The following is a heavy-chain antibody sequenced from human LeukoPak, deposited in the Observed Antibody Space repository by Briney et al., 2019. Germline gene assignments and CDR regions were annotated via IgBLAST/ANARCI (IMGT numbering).Heavy chain of an antibody. CDR2: ISGSGGST. CDR3: AKDRHYYGSGSYYTYFDY. Sequence: HPGRSLRLSCAASGFTFSSYAMSWVRQAPGKGLEWVSLISGSGGSTYNADSVKGRFTISRDNSKNTLYLQMNSLRAEDTAVYYCAKDRHYYGSGSYYTYFDYWGQGTLVTVSS. J-gene: IGHJ4*02. CDR1: GFTFSSYA. D-gene: IGHD3-10*01. V-gene: IGHV3-23*01.